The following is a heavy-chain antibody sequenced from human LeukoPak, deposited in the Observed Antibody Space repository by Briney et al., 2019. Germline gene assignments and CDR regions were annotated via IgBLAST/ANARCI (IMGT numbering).Heavy chain of an antibody. J-gene: IGHJ4*02. V-gene: IGHV3-7*04. CDR2: INQDGSAK. CDR1: GFTFSNYW. CDR3: ARVGATGTADY. D-gene: IGHD1-1*01. Sequence: TGGSLRLSCAASGFTFSNYWMSWVRQAPGKGLEWVANINQDGSAKYYLDSVKGRFTISRDNAKNSMYLQMNSLRGEDTAVYYCARVGATGTADYWGQGTLVTVS.